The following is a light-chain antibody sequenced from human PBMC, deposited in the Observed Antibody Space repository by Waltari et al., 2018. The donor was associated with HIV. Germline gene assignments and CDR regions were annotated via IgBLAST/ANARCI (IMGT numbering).Light chain of an antibody. V-gene: IGLV1-51*01. CDR2: DNN. CDR3: GTWDSSLSAWV. J-gene: IGLJ3*02. CDR1: SSNIGNDF. Sequence: QSVLTQPPSVSAAPGRKVTISCSGSSSNIGNDFVSWYQQVPGTAPKLLIYDNNKRPSGIADRFSGSKSGTSATLVITGLQTGDEADYYCGTWDSSLSAWVFGGGTKLTVL.